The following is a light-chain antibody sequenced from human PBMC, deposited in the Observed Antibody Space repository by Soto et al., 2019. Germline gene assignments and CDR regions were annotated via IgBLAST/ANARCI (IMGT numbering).Light chain of an antibody. CDR1: HNISSW. CDR3: QQYYSYVYT. J-gene: IGKJ2*01. Sequence: DIQMTQSPSTLSASVGDRVTITCRASHNISSWLTWFQQRPGKAPNLLIQKASTLESGVPSRFSGSGSGTEFTLTISSLQPDDFATYYCQQYYSYVYTFGQGTKLEI. V-gene: IGKV1-5*03. CDR2: KAS.